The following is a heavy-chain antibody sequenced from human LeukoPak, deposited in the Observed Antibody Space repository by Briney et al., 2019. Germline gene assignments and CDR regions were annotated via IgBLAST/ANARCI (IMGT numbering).Heavy chain of an antibody. CDR2: IVAHNGKT. CDR3: ARDKAFELDP. D-gene: IGHD3-16*01. Sequence: ASVKVSCKSSGYTFTSYSISWVQQAPGQGLEWMGWIVAHNGKTKYAQKFQGRVTMTTDTSTSTAYMELRSLRSDDTAVYYCARDKAFELDPWGQGTLVIVFS. CDR1: GYTFTSYS. V-gene: IGHV1-18*01. J-gene: IGHJ5*02.